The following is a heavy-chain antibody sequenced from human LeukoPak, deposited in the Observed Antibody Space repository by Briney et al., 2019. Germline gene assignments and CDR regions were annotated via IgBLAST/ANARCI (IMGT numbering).Heavy chain of an antibody. CDR2: INTNTGNP. V-gene: IGHV7-4-1*02. CDR1: GYTFTSYA. CDR3: ARQGTWIQLWLPFDM. Sequence: GESLKVSCKASGYTFTSYAMNWVRQAPGQGLEWMGWINTNTGNPTNAQGFTGRFVFSLDVSVSTAYLQISSLKAEDTAVYYCARQGTWIQLWLPFDMWGQGTMVTVSS. D-gene: IGHD5-18*01. J-gene: IGHJ3*02.